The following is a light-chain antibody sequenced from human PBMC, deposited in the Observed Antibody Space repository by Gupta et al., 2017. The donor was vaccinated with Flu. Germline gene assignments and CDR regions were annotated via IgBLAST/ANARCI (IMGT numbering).Light chain of an antibody. CDR3: YAAADNSAV. J-gene: IGLJ3*02. V-gene: IGLV3-27*01. CDR2: KDS. Sequence: TCSGDILEKKYARWFQQKPGQAPLLVIYKDSERPSGIPERFSGSSSGTTVTLTISGAQVEDEAVFYCYAAADNSAVFGGGTRVTVL. CDR1: ILEKKY.